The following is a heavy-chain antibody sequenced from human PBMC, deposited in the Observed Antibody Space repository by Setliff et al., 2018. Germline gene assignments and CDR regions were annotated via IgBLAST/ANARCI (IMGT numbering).Heavy chain of an antibody. J-gene: IGHJ6*02. Sequence: GGSLRLSCETSGFSFSTYWMSWVRQVPGKGLEWVATIKEDGSAQYYVDSVKGRFTISKYNAKDSLYLQMNSLRAEETAVYYCARGRRLRSALYYYYGMDVWGQGTTVTVSS. CDR2: IKEDGSAQ. D-gene: IGHD4-17*01. CDR3: ARGRRLRSALYYYYGMDV. CDR1: GFSFSTYW. V-gene: IGHV3-7*01.